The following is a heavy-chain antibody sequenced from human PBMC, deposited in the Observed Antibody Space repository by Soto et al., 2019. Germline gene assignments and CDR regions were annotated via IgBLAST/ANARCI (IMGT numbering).Heavy chain of an antibody. Sequence: QVRLQQWGAGLLKPSETLSLTCAVYGASFTGYYWTWLRQSPGKGLEWIGEVSHSGTAKYNPSLTSRVTISLDTSKSQFSLELTSVTAADTAVYYCARYGGTASWYFDIWGRGTSVSVSS. CDR1: GASFTGYY. CDR2: VSHSGTA. CDR3: ARYGGTASWYFDI. J-gene: IGHJ2*01. V-gene: IGHV4-34*01. D-gene: IGHD2-15*01.